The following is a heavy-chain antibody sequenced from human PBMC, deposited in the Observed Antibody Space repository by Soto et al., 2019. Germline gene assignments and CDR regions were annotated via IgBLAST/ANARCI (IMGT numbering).Heavy chain of an antibody. CDR1: GDSISTFY. J-gene: IGHJ4*02. Sequence: SETLSLTCTVSGDSISTFYWGWMRQSPGKELEWIGYVYYTGSTNYNPSLKSRVTISVYRSKNQFSLKLTSANAADTAVYYCARGRTVRNYADDSSDYFYLFDYWGQGTQVTVSS. CDR2: VYYTGST. V-gene: IGHV4-59*01. D-gene: IGHD3-22*01. CDR3: ARGRTVRNYADDSSDYFYLFDY.